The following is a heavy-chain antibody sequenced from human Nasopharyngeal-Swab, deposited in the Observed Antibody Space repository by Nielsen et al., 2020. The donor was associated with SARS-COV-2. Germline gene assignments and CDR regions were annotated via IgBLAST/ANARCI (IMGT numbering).Heavy chain of an antibody. CDR3: ARDSRVAYSMDV. CDR2: ISGGSRAI. D-gene: IGHD2-15*01. J-gene: IGHJ6*02. V-gene: IGHV3-48*02. Sequence: WIRKPPGKGLEWVSYISGGSRAIYYADSVKGRFTISRDNGKNSLYLQMSSLRDEDTAVYYCARDSRVAYSMDVWGQGTTVTVSS.